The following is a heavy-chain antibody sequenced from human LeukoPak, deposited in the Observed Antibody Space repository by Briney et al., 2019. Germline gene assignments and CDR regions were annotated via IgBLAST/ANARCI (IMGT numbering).Heavy chain of an antibody. D-gene: IGHD2-2*01. V-gene: IGHV3-30*18. CDR1: GFTFSSYG. J-gene: IGHJ4*02. Sequence: GRSLRLSCAASGFTFSSYGMHWVRQAPGEGLEWVAVISYDGSNKFYADSVKGRFTISRDNSKNTLYLQMNSLRAEDTAVYYCAKASVAVPYYFDFWGQGALVTVSS. CDR2: ISYDGSNK. CDR3: AKASVAVPYYFDF.